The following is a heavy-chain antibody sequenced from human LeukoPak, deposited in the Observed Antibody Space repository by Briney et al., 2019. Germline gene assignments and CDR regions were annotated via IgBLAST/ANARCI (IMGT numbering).Heavy chain of an antibody. J-gene: IGHJ3*02. Sequence: SETLSLTCTVSGGSVSSGSYYWSWIRQPPGKGLEWIGYIYYSGSTNYNPSLKSRVTISVDTPKNQFSLKLSSVTAADTAVYYCAREARYGSGSYYPNDAFDIWGQGTMVTVSS. D-gene: IGHD3-10*01. CDR1: GGSVSSGSYY. CDR3: AREARYGSGSYYPNDAFDI. V-gene: IGHV4-61*01. CDR2: IYYSGST.